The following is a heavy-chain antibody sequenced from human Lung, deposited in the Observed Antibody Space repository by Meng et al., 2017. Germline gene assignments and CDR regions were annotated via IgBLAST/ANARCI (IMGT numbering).Heavy chain of an antibody. D-gene: IGHD2-2*01. CDR2: IYHSGGT. Sequence: GRLQEACPGLVKLSGTWSLTCGVSGGSIRSSNWGSWVRQPPGKGLEGIGEIYHSGGTKYNPSLKSRVTISVDKSKNQFSLKLSSVTAADTAVYYCARGLGEAVVPRTMFDYWGQGTLVTVSS. V-gene: IGHV4-4*02. J-gene: IGHJ4*02. CDR1: GGSIRSSNW. CDR3: ARGLGEAVVPRTMFDY.